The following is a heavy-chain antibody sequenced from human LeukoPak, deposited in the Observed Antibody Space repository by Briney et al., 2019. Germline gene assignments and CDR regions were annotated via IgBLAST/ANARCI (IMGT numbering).Heavy chain of an antibody. CDR3: ASSPLSVAGDTFDY. CDR1: GGSIGSYY. J-gene: IGHJ4*02. V-gene: IGHV4-4*07. CDR2: IYISGST. Sequence: SETLSLTCTVSGGSIGSYYWSWIRQPAGKGLEWIGRIYISGSTNYNPSLKSRLAMSVDTSKNQFSLKLSSVTAADTAVYYCASSPLSVAGDTFDYWGQGSLVTVSS. D-gene: IGHD6-19*01.